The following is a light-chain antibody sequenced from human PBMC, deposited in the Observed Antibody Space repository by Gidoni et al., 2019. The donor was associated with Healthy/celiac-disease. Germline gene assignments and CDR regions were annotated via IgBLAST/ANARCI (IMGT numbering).Light chain of an antibody. CDR1: QGSSNY. V-gene: IGKV1-27*01. CDR2: AAS. CDR3: QKYNRAPFT. J-gene: IGKJ4*01. Sequence: DIQMTQSPSSLSASVGDRVTITCRASQGSSNYLAWYQQKPGKVPKLLIYAASTLQSGVPSRFSGRGSGTDFTLTISSLQPEDVATYYCQKYNRAPFTFGGGTKVEIK.